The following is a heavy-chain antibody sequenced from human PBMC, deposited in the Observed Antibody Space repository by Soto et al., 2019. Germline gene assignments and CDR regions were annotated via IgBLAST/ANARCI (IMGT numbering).Heavy chain of an antibody. Sequence: QVQLQESGPGLVKPSETLSLPCTVSGGSISSYYWRWIRQPPGKGLEWIGYIYYSGSTNYNPALTRRVTISADTSKNQFSLKLGSVTAAYTALYYCARRYGSCFDYWGQGTLVTVSS. CDR2: IYYSGST. D-gene: IGHD5-18*01. CDR3: ARRYGSCFDY. CDR1: GGSISSYY. V-gene: IGHV4-59*08. J-gene: IGHJ4*02.